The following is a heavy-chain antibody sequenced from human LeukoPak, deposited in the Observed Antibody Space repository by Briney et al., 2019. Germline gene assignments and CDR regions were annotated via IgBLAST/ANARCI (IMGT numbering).Heavy chain of an antibody. J-gene: IGHJ4*02. CDR2: IIPSLGIA. CDR1: GGTFSSYA. Sequence: GASVKVSCKASGGTFSSYAISWVRQAPGQGLEWMGRIIPSLGIAHYTQQFQGRVTITADKSTTTAYLDVSFLRSEDTAVYYCARDRPLKGIAVTGPLDYWGQETLVTVSS. D-gene: IGHD6-19*01. CDR3: ARDRPLKGIAVTGPLDY. V-gene: IGHV1-69*04.